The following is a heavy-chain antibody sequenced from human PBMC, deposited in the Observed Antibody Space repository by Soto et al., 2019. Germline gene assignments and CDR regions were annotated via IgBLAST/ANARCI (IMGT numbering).Heavy chain of an antibody. CDR2: ITRNDST. J-gene: IGHJ4*02. CDR1: GFTFSNYA. Sequence: GGSLRLSCTASGFTFSNYAMCWVRQAPGKGLEWVAAITRNDSTYYTDYVKGRISISRDNSSNTLYLQMNRLGAEDAALYYCAKALVGEVGATDYWGQGTLVTVSS. CDR3: AKALVGEVGATDY. V-gene: IGHV3-23*01. D-gene: IGHD1-26*01.